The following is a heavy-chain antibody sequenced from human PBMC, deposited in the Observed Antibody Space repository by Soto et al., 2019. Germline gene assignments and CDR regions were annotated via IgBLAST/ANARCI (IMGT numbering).Heavy chain of an antibody. CDR3: ARDEDIVVVVADSGMDV. Sequence: GGSLRLSCAASGFTFSSYGMHWVRQAPGKGLEWVAVIWYDGSNKYYAGSVKGRFTISRDNSKNTLYLQMNSLRAEDTAVYYCARDEDIVVVVADSGMDVWGQGTTVTVSS. CDR2: IWYDGSNK. J-gene: IGHJ6*02. V-gene: IGHV3-33*01. D-gene: IGHD2-15*01. CDR1: GFTFSSYG.